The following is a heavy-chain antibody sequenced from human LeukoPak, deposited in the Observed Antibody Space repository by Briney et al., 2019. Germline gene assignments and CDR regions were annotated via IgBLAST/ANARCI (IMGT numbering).Heavy chain of an antibody. J-gene: IGHJ4*02. CDR1: GFTFSNYA. CDR2: ISGSGGTT. CDR3: AKTNGYYSD. Sequence: GGSLRLSCAASGFTFSNYAMSWVRQVPGKGLEWVSGISGSGGTTYYADSVKGRFTISRDNSKNSLSLQVSSLRAEDTAVYYCAKTNGYYSDWGQGTLVTVSS. D-gene: IGHD3-22*01. V-gene: IGHV3-23*01.